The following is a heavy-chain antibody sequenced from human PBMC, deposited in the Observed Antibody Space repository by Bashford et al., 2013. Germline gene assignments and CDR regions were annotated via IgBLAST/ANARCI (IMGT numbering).Heavy chain of an antibody. Sequence: WVRQMPGKGLEWMGIIYPGDSDTRYSPSFQGQVTISADKSISTAYLQWSSLKASDTAMYYCARRIAVAGTDGFDIWGQGTMVTVSS. J-gene: IGHJ3*02. D-gene: IGHD6-19*01. CDR3: ARRIAVAGTDGFDI. V-gene: IGHV5-51*01. CDR2: IYPGDSDT.